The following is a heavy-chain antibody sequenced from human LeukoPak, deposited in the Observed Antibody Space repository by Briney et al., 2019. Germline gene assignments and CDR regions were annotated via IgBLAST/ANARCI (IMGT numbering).Heavy chain of an antibody. Sequence: ASVKVSCKASGYTFTGYYMHWVGRAPGQGLEWMGWISPNSGGTNYAQKFQGRVTMTRDTSISTAYMELSRLRSDDTAVYYCARVRHIAAAGTSWFDPWGQGTLVTVSS. D-gene: IGHD6-13*01. V-gene: IGHV1-2*02. CDR3: ARVRHIAAAGTSWFDP. J-gene: IGHJ5*02. CDR1: GYTFTGYY. CDR2: ISPNSGGT.